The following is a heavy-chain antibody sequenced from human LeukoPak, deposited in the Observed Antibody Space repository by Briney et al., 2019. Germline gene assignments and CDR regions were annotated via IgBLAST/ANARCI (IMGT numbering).Heavy chain of an antibody. CDR2: IDPSDSYT. J-gene: IGHJ6*02. CDR1: GYSFTSYW. CDR3: ARVDTAMVSGYYYGMDV. V-gene: IGHV5-10-1*01. Sequence: GGSLQISCKGSGYSFTSYWISWVRQMPGKGLEWMGRIDPSDSYTNYSPSFQGHVTISADKSISTAYLQWSSLKASDTAMYYCARVDTAMVSGYYYGMDVWGQGTTVTVSS. D-gene: IGHD5-18*01.